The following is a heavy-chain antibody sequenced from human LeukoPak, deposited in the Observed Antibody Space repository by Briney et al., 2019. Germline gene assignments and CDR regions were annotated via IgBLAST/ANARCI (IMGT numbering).Heavy chain of an antibody. D-gene: IGHD3-16*02. J-gene: IGHJ4*02. CDR2: IIPIFGTA. Sequence: GASVKVSCKXSGGTFSSYAISWVRQAPGQGLEWMGGIIPIFGTANYAQKFQGRVTITADESTSTAYMELSSLRSEDTAVYYCARAVYDYVWGSYRYYYFDYWGQGTLVTVSS. CDR1: GGTFSSYA. V-gene: IGHV1-69*01. CDR3: ARAVYDYVWGSYRYYYFDY.